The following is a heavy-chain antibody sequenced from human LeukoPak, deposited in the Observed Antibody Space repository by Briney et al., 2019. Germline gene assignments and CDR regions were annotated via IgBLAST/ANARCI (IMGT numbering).Heavy chain of an antibody. V-gene: IGHV4-39*07. CDR3: ARAGWDGYMDV. D-gene: IGHD1-26*01. Sequence: PSETLSLTCTVSGGSISSYSYYWGWIRQPPGKGLEWIGSIYHSGSTYYNPSLKSRVTISVDTSKNQFSLKLSSVTAADTAVYYCARAGWDGYMDVWGKGTTVTVSS. J-gene: IGHJ6*03. CDR2: IYHSGST. CDR1: GGSISSYSYY.